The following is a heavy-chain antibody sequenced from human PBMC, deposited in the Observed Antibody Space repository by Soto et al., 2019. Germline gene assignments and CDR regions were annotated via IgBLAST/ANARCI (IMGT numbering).Heavy chain of an antibody. CDR3: ATTGTDYYYGMDV. V-gene: IGHV4-34*01. CDR2: INHSGST. Sequence: QVQLQQWGAGLLKPSETLSLTCAVYGGSFSGYYWSWIRQPPGKGLEWMGEINHSGSTNYNPSLKSRVTRAGDSSQNQFSLKLSSVTAADSAVYDCATTGTDYYYGMDVWGQGTTVTVSS. J-gene: IGHJ6*02. CDR1: GGSFSGYY.